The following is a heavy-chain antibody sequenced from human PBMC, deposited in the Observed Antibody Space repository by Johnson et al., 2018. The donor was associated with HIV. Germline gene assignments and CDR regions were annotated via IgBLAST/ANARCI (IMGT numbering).Heavy chain of an antibody. J-gene: IGHJ3*02. CDR2: ISYVGSNK. V-gene: IGHV3-30*14. D-gene: IGHD1-26*01. Sequence: QVQLVESGGGVVQPGRSLRLSCAASGFTFSTYAIHWVRQAPGKGLEWVALISYVGSNKYYADSGRGRFPISRDNSKNTLYLQMNSLRAEDTAVYYCASSAGGSFFWDAFDIWGQGTMVTVSS. CDR3: ASSAGGSFFWDAFDI. CDR1: GFTFSTYA.